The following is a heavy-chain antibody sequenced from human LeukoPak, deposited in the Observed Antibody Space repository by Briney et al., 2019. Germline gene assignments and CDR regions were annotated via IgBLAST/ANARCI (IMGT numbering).Heavy chain of an antibody. D-gene: IGHD3-22*01. CDR1: GFTFSSYG. CDR3: ARAKYNSGRDAFDI. J-gene: IGHJ3*02. V-gene: IGHV3-33*01. Sequence: GGSLRLSCAASGFTFSSYGMHWVRQAPGKGLEWVAVIWYDGSNKYYADSVKGRFTISRDNSKNTLYLQMNSLRAEDTAVYYCARAKYNSGRDAFDIWGQGTTVTASS. CDR2: IWYDGSNK.